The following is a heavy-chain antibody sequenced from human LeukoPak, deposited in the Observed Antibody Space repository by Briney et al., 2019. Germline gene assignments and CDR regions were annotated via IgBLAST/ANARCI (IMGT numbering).Heavy chain of an antibody. CDR1: GDSMSSNYYY. D-gene: IGHD2-2*01. J-gene: IGHJ6*03. CDR3: ARHLVVPATTYYYYYMGV. CDR2: VYFTGSP. V-gene: IGHV4-39*01. Sequence: SETLSLTCTVSGDSMSSNYYYWGWIRQPPGKGLEWIGTVYFTGSPYYNPSLKSRVTISVDTSETQFSLTLGSVTAADTAVYFCARHLVVPATTYYYYYMGVWGKGTTVTVSS.